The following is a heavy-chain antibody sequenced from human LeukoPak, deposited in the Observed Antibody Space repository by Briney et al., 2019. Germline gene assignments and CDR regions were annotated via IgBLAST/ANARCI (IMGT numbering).Heavy chain of an antibody. CDR1: GFTFSSYA. D-gene: IGHD5-12*01. V-gene: IGHV3-23*01. J-gene: IGHJ3*02. CDR3: ANLWRDIVATIDAFDI. CDR2: ISGSGGST. Sequence: PGGSLRLSCAASGFTFSSYAMSWVRQAPGKGLEWVLAISGSGGSTYYADSVKGRFTISRDNSKNTLYLQMNSLRAEDTAVYYCANLWRDIVATIDAFDIWGQGTMVTVSS.